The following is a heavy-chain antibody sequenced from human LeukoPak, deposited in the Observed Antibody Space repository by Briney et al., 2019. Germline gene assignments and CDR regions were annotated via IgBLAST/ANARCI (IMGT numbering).Heavy chain of an antibody. Sequence: GGSLRLSCAASGFTFSSDAMSWVRQAPGKGLEWVSGISGSGGSTYYADSVKGRFTISRDNSKNTLYLQMNSLRAEDTAVCYCANQVGGSYYDWGQGTLVTVSS. J-gene: IGHJ4*02. D-gene: IGHD1-26*01. CDR3: ANQVGGSYYD. V-gene: IGHV3-23*01. CDR1: GFTFSSDA. CDR2: ISGSGGST.